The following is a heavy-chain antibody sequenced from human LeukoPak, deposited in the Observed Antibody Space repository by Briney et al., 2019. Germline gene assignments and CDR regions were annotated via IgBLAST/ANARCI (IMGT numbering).Heavy chain of an antibody. CDR3: TLWREDSAGFSPLDF. CDR2: IRTQTYGETR. D-gene: IGHD1-26*01. Sequence: GGSLRLSCTGSGFTFCDYALTWVRQAPGKGLEWVGLIRTQTYGETREYAASVKGRFSFSRDDSKNITYLRMSSLKTEDTATYYCTLWREDSAGFSPLDFWGQGTLVTVSS. V-gene: IGHV3-49*04. J-gene: IGHJ4*02. CDR1: GFTFCDYA.